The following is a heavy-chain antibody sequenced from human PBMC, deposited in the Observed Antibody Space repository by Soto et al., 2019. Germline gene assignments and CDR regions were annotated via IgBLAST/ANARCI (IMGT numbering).Heavy chain of an antibody. CDR2: MNPNSGNT. J-gene: IGHJ3*02. CDR1: GYTFTSYG. Sequence: ASVKVSCKASGYTFTSYGISWVRQATGQGLEWMGWMNPNSGNTGYAQKFQGRVTMTRNTSISTAYMELSSLRSEDTAVYYCARRELRYFDWLLTDPDAFDIWGQGTMVTVSS. D-gene: IGHD3-9*01. CDR3: ARRELRYFDWLLTDPDAFDI. V-gene: IGHV1-8*02.